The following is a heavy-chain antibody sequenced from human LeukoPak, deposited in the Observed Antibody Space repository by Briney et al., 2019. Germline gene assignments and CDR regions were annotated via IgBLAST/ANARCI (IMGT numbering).Heavy chain of an antibody. V-gene: IGHV4-4*07. CDR2: IYTSGST. CDR3: ARLRAAAANNWFDP. Sequence: PSETLSLTCIVSGVSISNYYWSWIRQPAGKGLEWIGRIYTSGSTNYNPSLKSRVTMSVDTSKNQFSLKLSSVTAADTAVYYCARLRAAAANNWFDPWGQGTLVTVSS. D-gene: IGHD6-13*01. J-gene: IGHJ5*02. CDR1: GVSISNYY.